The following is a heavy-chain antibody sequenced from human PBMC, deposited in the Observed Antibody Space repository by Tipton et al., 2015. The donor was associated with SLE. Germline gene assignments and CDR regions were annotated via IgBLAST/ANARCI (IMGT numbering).Heavy chain of an antibody. CDR2: IYYSGST. V-gene: IGHV4-39*07. CDR1: GGSISSSSYY. J-gene: IGHJ4*02. CDR3: ISIEPTGYTSSWYGDDY. Sequence: TLSLTCTVSGGSISSSSYYWGWIRQPPGKGLEWIGSIYYSGSTYYNPSLKSRVTISVDTSKNQFSLKLSSVTAADTAVNYCISIEPTGYTSSWYGDDYWGQGTLVTVSS. D-gene: IGHD6-13*01.